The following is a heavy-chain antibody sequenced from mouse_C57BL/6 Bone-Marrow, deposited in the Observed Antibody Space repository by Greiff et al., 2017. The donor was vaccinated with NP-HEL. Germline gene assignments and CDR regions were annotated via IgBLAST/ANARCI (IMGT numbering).Heavy chain of an antibody. D-gene: IGHD2-5*01. V-gene: IGHV5-4*01. J-gene: IGHJ4*01. CDR2: ISDGGSYT. Sequence: EVMLVESGGGLVKPGGSLKLSCAASGFTFSSYAMSWVRQTPEKRLEWVATISDGGSYTYYPDNVKGRFTISRDNAKNNLYLQMSHLKSEDTAMYYCARDQAYYSNYDAMDYWGQGTSVTVSS. CDR1: GFTFSSYA. CDR3: ARDQAYYSNYDAMDY.